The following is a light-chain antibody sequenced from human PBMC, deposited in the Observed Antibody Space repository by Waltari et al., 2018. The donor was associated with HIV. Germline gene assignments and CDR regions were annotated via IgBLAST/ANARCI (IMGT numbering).Light chain of an antibody. CDR3: QSYDTSLSGSV. CDR2: DSN. Sequence: QSVLTQPPSVSAAPGQKVTISCSGSSSNIGNNYVSWYQQLPGTAPRLLIYDSNKRPSEIPDRFSGSKSGASASLAITGLQAEDEADYYCQSYDTSLSGSVFGGGTKLTVL. CDR1: SSNIGNNY. J-gene: IGLJ3*02. V-gene: IGLV1-51*01.